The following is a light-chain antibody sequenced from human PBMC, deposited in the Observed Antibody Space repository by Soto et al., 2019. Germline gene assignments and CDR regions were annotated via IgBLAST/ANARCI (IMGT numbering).Light chain of an antibody. Sequence: DIQLTQSPSFLSASVGDRVTITCRASQGISSDLAWYQQNPGKAPKLLVYAASTLQNGVPSTFSGSGSGTEFTLTISSLQPEDFATYYCLQDYNYPLTFGGGTKVDIK. CDR2: AAS. CDR1: QGISSD. V-gene: IGKV1-9*01. J-gene: IGKJ4*01. CDR3: LQDYNYPLT.